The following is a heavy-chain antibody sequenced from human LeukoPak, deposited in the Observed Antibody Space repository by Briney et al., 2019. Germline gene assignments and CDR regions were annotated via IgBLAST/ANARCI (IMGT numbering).Heavy chain of an antibody. V-gene: IGHV3-23*01. J-gene: IGHJ4*02. CDR1: GFTFSSYA. CDR2: IGAGGTFT. D-gene: IGHD6-19*01. Sequence: GGSLRLSCTASGFTFSSYAMNWVRQAPGKGLEWVSGIGAGGTFTYYADSVKGRFTISRDNSKNTLYLQMNSLRAEDTAVYYCATHGYSNGWYFEYWGQGTLVTVSS. CDR3: ATHGYSNGWYFEY.